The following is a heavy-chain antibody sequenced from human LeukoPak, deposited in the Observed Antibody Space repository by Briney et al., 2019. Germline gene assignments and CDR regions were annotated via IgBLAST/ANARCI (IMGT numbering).Heavy chain of an antibody. J-gene: IGHJ5*02. V-gene: IGHV4-34*01. D-gene: IGHD1-1*01. CDR3: ARGVQLERLFDP. CDR1: GGSFSGYY. CDR2: INHSGST. Sequence: SETLSLTCAVYGGSFSGYYWSWIRQPPGKGLEWIGEINHSGSTNYNPSLKSRVTISVDTSKNQFSLKLSSVTAADTAVYYCARGVQLERLFDPWGQGTLVTVSS.